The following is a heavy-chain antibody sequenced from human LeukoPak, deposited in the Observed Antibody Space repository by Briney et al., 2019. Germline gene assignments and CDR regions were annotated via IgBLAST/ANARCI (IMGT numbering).Heavy chain of an antibody. J-gene: IGHJ5*02. CDR2: IYYSGST. Sequence: PSETLSLTCTVSGGSISSYYWSWIRQPPGKGLEWIGYIYYSGSTNYNPSLKSRVTISVDTSKNQFSLKLSSVTAADTAVYYCARVRGPYYYDSRGYNWFDPWGQGTLVTVSS. V-gene: IGHV4-59*01. CDR3: ARVRGPYYYDSRGYNWFDP. CDR1: GGSISSYY. D-gene: IGHD3-22*01.